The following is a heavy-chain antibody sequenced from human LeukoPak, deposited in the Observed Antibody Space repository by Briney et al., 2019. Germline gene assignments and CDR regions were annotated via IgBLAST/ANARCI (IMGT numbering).Heavy chain of an antibody. CDR1: GYSFTSYW. CDR2: IYPGDSDT. J-gene: IGHJ6*03. Sequence: GESLKISCKGSGYSFTSYWIGWVRQMPGKGLEWMGIIYPGDSDTRYSPSFQGQVTISADKSISTAYLQWSSLKASDTAMYYRARVYGSGSYWLPYYYYYMDVWGKGTTVTISS. D-gene: IGHD3-10*01. CDR3: ARVYGSGSYWLPYYYYYMDV. V-gene: IGHV5-51*01.